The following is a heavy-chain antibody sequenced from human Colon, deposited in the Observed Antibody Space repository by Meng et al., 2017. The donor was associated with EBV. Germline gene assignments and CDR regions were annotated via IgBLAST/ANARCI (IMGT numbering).Heavy chain of an antibody. V-gene: IGHV4-34*01. J-gene: IGHJ4*02. D-gene: IGHD2-15*01. CDR2: MNQSGST. CDR3: ARAWGYCSSGSCRTG. CDR1: GGHYSHFY. Sequence: VNLRRWAAGVFKPSETLPLHCAVYGGHYSHFYWRWIRQPPGKGLEWIGEMNQSGSTNYNPSLKSRVTISVDASKNQFSLKLSSVTAADTAVYYCARAWGYCSSGSCRTGWGQGTLVTVSS.